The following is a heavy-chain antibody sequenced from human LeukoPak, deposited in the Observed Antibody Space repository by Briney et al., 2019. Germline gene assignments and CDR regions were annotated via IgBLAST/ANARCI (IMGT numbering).Heavy chain of an antibody. Sequence: ASVKVSCKASGYTFTGYYIHWVRQAPGQGLEWMGWINPNSGGTKYAQKFQGRVTMTRDTSISTAYMELSSLTSDDTALYYCATDGAVAGPAYPEYWGQGTLVTVSS. J-gene: IGHJ4*02. CDR1: GYTFTGYY. D-gene: IGHD6-19*01. CDR2: INPNSGGT. V-gene: IGHV1-2*02. CDR3: ATDGAVAGPAYPEY.